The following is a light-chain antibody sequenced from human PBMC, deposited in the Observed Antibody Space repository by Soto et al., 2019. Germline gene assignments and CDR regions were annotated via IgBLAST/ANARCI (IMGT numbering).Light chain of an antibody. J-gene: IGKJ4*01. Sequence: EIVLTQSPGTLSLSPGERATLSCRASQSVSSSYLAWYQQKPGQAPRLLIYGASSRATGIPDRFSGSGSGPDFTLTISRLEPEDFAVYYCQQYGSSPSATFGGGTKVEIK. CDR2: GAS. V-gene: IGKV3-20*01. CDR3: QQYGSSPSAT. CDR1: QSVSSSY.